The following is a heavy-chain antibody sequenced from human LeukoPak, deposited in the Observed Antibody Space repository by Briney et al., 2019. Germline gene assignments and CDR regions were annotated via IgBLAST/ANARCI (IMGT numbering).Heavy chain of an antibody. Sequence: PGGSLRLSCAASGFTFSTYGMSWVRQAPGKGLEWVSAISGSGGSSYYADSVKGRFTISRDNSKNTLYLQMNSLRAEDTAVYYCAGSLGYCTSNVCYLKYWGQGTLVTVSS. J-gene: IGHJ4*02. CDR3: AGSLGYCTSNVCYLKY. D-gene: IGHD2-8*01. V-gene: IGHV3-23*01. CDR1: GFTFSTYG. CDR2: ISGSGGSS.